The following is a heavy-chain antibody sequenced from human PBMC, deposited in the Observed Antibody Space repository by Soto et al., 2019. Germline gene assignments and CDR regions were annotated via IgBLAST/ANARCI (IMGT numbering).Heavy chain of an antibody. J-gene: IGHJ2*01. CDR3: AKDDYGGNSYWYFDL. Sequence: EVQLLESGGGLVQPGGSLRLSCAASGFTFSSYAMSWVRQAPGKGLEWVAAISGSGGSTYYADSVKGRFTISRDNSKNTLYLQMNSLRAEDTAVYYCAKDDYGGNSYWYFDLWGRGTLVTVSS. D-gene: IGHD4-17*01. V-gene: IGHV3-23*01. CDR2: ISGSGGST. CDR1: GFTFSSYA.